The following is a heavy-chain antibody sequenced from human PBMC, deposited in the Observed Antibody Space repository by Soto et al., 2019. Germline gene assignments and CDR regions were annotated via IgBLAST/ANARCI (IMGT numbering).Heavy chain of an antibody. CDR2: MYYSGKI. J-gene: IGHJ3*02. D-gene: IGHD1-26*01. V-gene: IGHV4-39*01. CDR3: ARQGDKGRAFDI. CDR1: GGSMSSTTYY. Sequence: QLHLQESGPGLAKPSETLSLTCIVSGGSMSSTTYYWGWIRQPPGKGLEWIGTMYYSGKIYYNPSLKSRVTIPIDTSKNQFSLKLSSVTAADTAVYYCARQGDKGRAFDIWGQGTMVTVSS.